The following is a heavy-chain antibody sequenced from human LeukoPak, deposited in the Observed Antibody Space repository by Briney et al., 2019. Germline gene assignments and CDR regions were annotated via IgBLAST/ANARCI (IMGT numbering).Heavy chain of an antibody. CDR1: GFTFSSYA. CDR3: AREYSSGWFYYYYYGMDV. Sequence: GGSLRLSCAASGFTFSSYAMHWVRQAPGKGLEWVAVISYDGSNKYYADSVKGRFTISRDNSKNTLYLQMNSLRAEDTAVYYCAREYSSGWFYYYYYGMDVWGQGTTVTVSS. D-gene: IGHD6-19*01. J-gene: IGHJ6*02. V-gene: IGHV3-30*04. CDR2: ISYDGSNK.